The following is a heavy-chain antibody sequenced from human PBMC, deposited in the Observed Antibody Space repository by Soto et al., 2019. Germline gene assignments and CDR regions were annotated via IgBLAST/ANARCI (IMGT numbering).Heavy chain of an antibody. D-gene: IGHD3-22*01. CDR3: VKGVKGSTLIPYYYDSSGYYYDAFNI. CDR2: ISWNSGSI. J-gene: IGHJ3*02. V-gene: IGHV3-9*01. CDR1: GFTFDDYA. Sequence: SLRVACAASGFTFDDYARHWVRQAPGKGLEWVSDISWNSGSIGYADSVKGRFPISRDNSKNTLYLQMSSLRAEDTAVYYCVKGVKGSTLIPYYYDSSGYYYDAFNIWGQGTKVTVS.